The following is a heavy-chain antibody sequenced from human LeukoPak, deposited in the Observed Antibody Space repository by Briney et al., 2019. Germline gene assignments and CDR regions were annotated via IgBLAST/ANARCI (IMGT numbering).Heavy chain of an antibody. V-gene: IGHV1-18*01. CDR1: GYTFTNYG. J-gene: IGHJ3*02. CDR3: ARDVYYYDSSGYIDSQLGAFDI. Sequence: ASVKVSCNASGYTFTNYGISWVRQAPGQGLEWVAWISTYNGNTKNAPRLQGRVTMTTDTSTSTAYMELRSLRSDDTAVYYCARDVYYYDSSGYIDSQLGAFDIWGQGTMVTVSS. D-gene: IGHD3-22*01. CDR2: ISTYNGNT.